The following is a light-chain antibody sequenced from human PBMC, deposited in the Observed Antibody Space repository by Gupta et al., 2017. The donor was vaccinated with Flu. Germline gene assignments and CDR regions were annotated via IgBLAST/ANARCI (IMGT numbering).Light chain of an antibody. CDR3: QSEDSNYNYLI. CDR1: ALERQY. CDR2: KDT. Sequence: QTGSITGSGDALERQYTYWYQQKAGQAPVLVIFKDTGRTSGIPARFSGSSSETTGTLTISDVQAEDEGDYYCQSEDSNYNYLIFGGGTKLTVL. J-gene: IGLJ2*01. V-gene: IGLV3-25*03.